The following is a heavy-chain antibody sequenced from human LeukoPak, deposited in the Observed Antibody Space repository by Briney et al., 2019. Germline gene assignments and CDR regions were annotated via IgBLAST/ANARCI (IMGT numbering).Heavy chain of an antibody. CDR2: IYHSGNT. Sequence: SETLSLTCAVSGGSISTNNWWSWVRQPPGKGLEWIGEIYHSGNTNYNPSLKSRVTISVDKSKNQFSLRLSSVTAADTAVYYCARLGRTWYSSGFAQAHWFDPWGQGTLVTVSS. CDR3: ARLGRTWYSSGFAQAHWFDP. CDR1: GGSISTNNW. J-gene: IGHJ5*02. V-gene: IGHV4-4*02. D-gene: IGHD6-19*01.